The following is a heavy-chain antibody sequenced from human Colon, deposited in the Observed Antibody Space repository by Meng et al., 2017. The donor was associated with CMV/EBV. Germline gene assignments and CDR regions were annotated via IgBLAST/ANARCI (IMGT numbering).Heavy chain of an antibody. CDR3: VRESWYFDF. V-gene: IGHV1-2*02. J-gene: IGHJ4*02. CDR1: GYTFTANH. CDR2: IYPQDGGT. Sequence: QLQLVQSGPEVKKPGASVKVSCKTSGYTFTANHLHWVRQAPGQGLEWMGWIYPQDGGTYFAQKFQDRVTLTRDTSITTAYVELSGLTSDDTAIYYCVRESWYFDFWGEGTLVTVSS. D-gene: IGHD6-13*01.